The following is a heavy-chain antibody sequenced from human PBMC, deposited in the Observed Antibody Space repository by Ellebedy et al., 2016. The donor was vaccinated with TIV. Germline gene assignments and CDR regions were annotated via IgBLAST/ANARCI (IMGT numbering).Heavy chain of an antibody. D-gene: IGHD5-18*01. CDR1: GFSLNTSGMC. J-gene: IGHJ3*02. CDR2: IDWDDDK. Sequence: SGPTLVKPTQTLTLTCIFSGFSLNTSGMCVSWIRQPPGKALEWLARIDWDDDKYYSTSLKTRLTISKDTPKNQVVLTLTNRDPVDTATYYVARGGRGYIYGRKDAFDIWGQGTLVTVSS. V-gene: IGHV2-70*11. CDR3: ARGGRGYIYGRKDAFDI.